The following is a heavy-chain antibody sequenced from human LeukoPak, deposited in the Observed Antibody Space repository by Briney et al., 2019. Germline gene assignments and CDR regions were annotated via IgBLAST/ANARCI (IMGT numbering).Heavy chain of an antibody. D-gene: IGHD4-17*01. CDR1: GGSISSGGYY. Sequence: SETLSLTCTVSGGSISSGGYYWSWIRQHPGKGLEWIRYIYYSGSTYYNPSLKSRVTISVDTSKNQFSLKLSSVTAADTAVYYCARAVYYGDRLHFDYWGQGTLVTVSS. J-gene: IGHJ4*02. V-gene: IGHV4-31*03. CDR3: ARAVYYGDRLHFDY. CDR2: IYYSGST.